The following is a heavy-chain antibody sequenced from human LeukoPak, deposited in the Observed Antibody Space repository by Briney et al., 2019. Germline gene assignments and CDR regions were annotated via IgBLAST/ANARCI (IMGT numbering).Heavy chain of an antibody. Sequence: PSETLSLTCAVYGGSFSGYYWGWIRQPPGKGLEWIGSIYYSGSTYYNPSLKSRVTISVDTSKNQFSLKLSSVTAADTAVYYCARQGGHCSGGNCYSHYYYYMDVWGKGTTVTISS. V-gene: IGHV4-34*01. CDR1: GGSFSGYY. CDR2: IYYSGST. D-gene: IGHD2-15*01. J-gene: IGHJ6*03. CDR3: ARQGGHCSGGNCYSHYYYYMDV.